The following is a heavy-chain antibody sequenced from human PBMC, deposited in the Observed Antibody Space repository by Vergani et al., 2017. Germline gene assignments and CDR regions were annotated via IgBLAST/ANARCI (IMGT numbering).Heavy chain of an antibody. Sequence: EVQLVESGGGLVQPGRSLRLSCAASGFTFDDYAMHWVRQAPGKGLEWVSGISWNSGSIGYADSVKGRFTISRDNAKNSLYLQMNSLRAEDTALYYCARGVPMVRGVIPGYMDVWGQGTTVTVSS. V-gene: IGHV3-9*01. CDR3: ARGVPMVRGVIPGYMDV. CDR1: GFTFDDYA. D-gene: IGHD3-10*01. J-gene: IGHJ6*02. CDR2: ISWNSGSI.